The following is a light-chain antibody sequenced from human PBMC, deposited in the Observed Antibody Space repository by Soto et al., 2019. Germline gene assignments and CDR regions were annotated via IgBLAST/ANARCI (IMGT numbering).Light chain of an antibody. V-gene: IGLV4-69*01. CDR2: VNSDSSH. CDR1: SGHSGYP. J-gene: IGLJ2*01. CDR3: QTWGTGTHMV. Sequence: QSVLTQSPSASASLGASVNLTCTLSSGHSGYPIAWHQEQSEKGPRYLMKVNSDSSHSKGGGFPDRFSGSSSGAERHLTISGLQSEDEADYYCQTWGTGTHMVFGGGTKLTVL.